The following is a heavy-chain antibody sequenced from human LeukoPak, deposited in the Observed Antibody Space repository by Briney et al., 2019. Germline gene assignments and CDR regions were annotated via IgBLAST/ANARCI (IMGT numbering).Heavy chain of an antibody. CDR3: ARVHSIAVANEWFDP. Sequence: TSETLSLTCAVSGYSISSGYYWGWIRQPPGKGLEWIGSIYHSGSTYYNPSLKSRVTISVDTSKNQFSLKLSSVTAADTAVYYCARVHSIAVANEWFDPWGQGTLVTVSS. V-gene: IGHV4-38-2*01. J-gene: IGHJ5*02. CDR1: GYSISSGYY. CDR2: IYHSGST. D-gene: IGHD6-19*01.